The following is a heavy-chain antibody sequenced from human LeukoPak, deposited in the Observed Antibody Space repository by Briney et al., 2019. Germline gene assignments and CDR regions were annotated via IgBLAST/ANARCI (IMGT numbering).Heavy chain of an antibody. V-gene: IGHV1-2*04. Sequence: GASVKVSCKASGYTFTVYYMHWVRQAPGQGLEWMGWINPNSGGTNYAQKFQGWVTMTRDTSISTAYMELSRLRSDDTAVYYCARETDDSSGYAYAFDIWGQGTMVTVSS. CDR3: ARETDDSSGYAYAFDI. CDR1: GYTFTVYY. D-gene: IGHD3-22*01. J-gene: IGHJ3*02. CDR2: INPNSGGT.